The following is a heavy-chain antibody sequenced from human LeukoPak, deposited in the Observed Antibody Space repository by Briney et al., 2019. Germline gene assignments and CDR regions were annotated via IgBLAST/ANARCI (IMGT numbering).Heavy chain of an antibody. CDR1: GFTVSSYS. D-gene: IGHD3-9*01. J-gene: IGHJ4*02. V-gene: IGHV3-21*05. Sequence: PGGSLRLSCAASGFTVSSYSMNWVRQGPGKGLQWISYISTTSGFTKYADSVKGRFIISRDNAKNTLYLQMNSLGVDDTAVYYCARDISRSPRDYWGQGTLVTVSS. CDR2: ISTTSGFT. CDR3: ARDISRSPRDY.